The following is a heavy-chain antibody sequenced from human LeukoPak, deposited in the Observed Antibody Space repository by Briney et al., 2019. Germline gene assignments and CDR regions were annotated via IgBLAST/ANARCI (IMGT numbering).Heavy chain of an antibody. CDR2: IYPGDSDT. Sequence: GESLKISCKGSGYSFTSYWIGWVRQMPGKGMEWVGIIYPGDSDTRYSPSFQGQVTISADKSISTAYLQWSSLKASDTAMYYCARTDYYDSSGYYLDYYYGMDVWGQGTTVTVSS. CDR3: ARTDYYDSSGYYLDYYYGMDV. CDR1: GYSFTSYW. J-gene: IGHJ6*02. V-gene: IGHV5-51*01. D-gene: IGHD3-22*01.